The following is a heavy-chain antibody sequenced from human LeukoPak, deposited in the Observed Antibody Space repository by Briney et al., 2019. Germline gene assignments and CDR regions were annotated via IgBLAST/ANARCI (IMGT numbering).Heavy chain of an antibody. CDR2: INPSGGST. Sequence: VASVKVSCKASGYTFTSYYIHWVRQAPGQGLEWMGIINPSGGSTSYAQKFQGRVTMTRDMSTSTVYMELSSLRSEDTAVCYCARLPVGATSWTDYWGQGTLVTVSS. CDR3: ARLPVGATSWTDY. V-gene: IGHV1-46*01. J-gene: IGHJ4*02. D-gene: IGHD1-26*01. CDR1: GYTFTSYY.